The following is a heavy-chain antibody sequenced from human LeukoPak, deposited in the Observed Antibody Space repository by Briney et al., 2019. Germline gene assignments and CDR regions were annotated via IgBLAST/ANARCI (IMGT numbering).Heavy chain of an antibody. CDR2: IYFSGSP. V-gene: IGHV4-39*01. CDR1: GRSITSSSHY. Sequence: NSSETLSLTCTLDGRSITSSSHYWGWIRQPPGKGLDWIGSIYFSGSPYYNPSLNSRVTISVDTFKNQFSLKLSSVTAADTAVYFCARQTPLVVVSATGCYFADGGQGSPVTVSS. D-gene: IGHD2-15*01. CDR3: ARQTPLVVVSATGCYFAD. J-gene: IGHJ4*02.